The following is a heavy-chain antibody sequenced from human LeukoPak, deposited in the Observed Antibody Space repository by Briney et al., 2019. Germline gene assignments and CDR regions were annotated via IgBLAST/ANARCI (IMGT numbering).Heavy chain of an antibody. V-gene: IGHV3-30*04. J-gene: IGHJ3*02. CDR3: AKGRRSGYSDAFDI. D-gene: IGHD3-22*01. CDR2: ISYDGSNK. CDR1: GFTFSSYA. Sequence: GRSLRLSCAASGFTFSSYAMHWVRQAPGKGLEWVAVISYDGSNKYYADSVKGRFTISRDNSKNTLYLQMNSLRAEDTAVYYCAKGRRSGYSDAFDIWGQGTMVTVSS.